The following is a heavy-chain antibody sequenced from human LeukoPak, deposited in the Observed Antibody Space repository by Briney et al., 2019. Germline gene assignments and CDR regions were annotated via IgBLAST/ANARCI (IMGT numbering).Heavy chain of an antibody. V-gene: IGHV3-33*06. CDR3: AKAGGYSNYGGWFDP. CDR2: LWYDGSSK. Sequence: GGSLRLSCAASGFIFSNYAMHWVRQAPGKGLEWVAVLWYDGSSKLYADSVKGRFSISRDNSKNTLYLQMNSLRAEDTAVYYCAKAGGYSNYGGWFDPWGQGTLVTVSS. J-gene: IGHJ5*02. D-gene: IGHD4-11*01. CDR1: GFIFSNYA.